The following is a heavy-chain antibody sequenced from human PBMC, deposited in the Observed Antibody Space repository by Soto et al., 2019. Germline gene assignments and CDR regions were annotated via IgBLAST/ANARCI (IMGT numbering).Heavy chain of an antibody. Sequence: QVQLVESGGGVVQPGRSLRLSCAASGFTFSSYAMHWVRQAPGKGLEWVAVISYDGSNKYYADSVKGRFTISRDNSKNTLYLQMNRLRAEDTAVYYCARSDYVWGSYRFPDAFDIWGQGTMVTVSS. CDR1: GFTFSSYA. CDR2: ISYDGSNK. CDR3: ARSDYVWGSYRFPDAFDI. J-gene: IGHJ3*02. D-gene: IGHD3-16*02. V-gene: IGHV3-30-3*01.